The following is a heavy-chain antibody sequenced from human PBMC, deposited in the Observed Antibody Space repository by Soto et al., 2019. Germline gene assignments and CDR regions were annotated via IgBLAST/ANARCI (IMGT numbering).Heavy chain of an antibody. CDR3: ARGYCSSTSCQYYFDF. D-gene: IGHD2-2*01. J-gene: IGHJ4*02. CDR1: GYTFTVYA. Sequence: ASVKVSCKASGYTFTVYAIHWVRQAPGQRHEWMGWINGGNGDTKYSQKFQGRVTITRDTSASTAYMELTSLGSEDTAVYHCARGYCSSTSCQYYFDFWGQGTLVTVS. CDR2: INGGNGDT. V-gene: IGHV1-3*01.